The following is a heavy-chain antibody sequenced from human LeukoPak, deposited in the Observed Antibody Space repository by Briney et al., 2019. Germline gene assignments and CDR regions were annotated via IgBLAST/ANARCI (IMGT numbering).Heavy chain of an antibody. V-gene: IGHV1-69*04. CDR1: GGTFSCYA. J-gene: IGHJ4*02. CDR2: IIPILGIA. CDR3: ASNYIPSGYSSSCLDY. D-gene: IGHD6-13*01. Sequence: ASVKVSCKASGGTFSCYAISWVRQAPGQGLEWMGRIIPILGIANYAQKFQGRVTITADKSTSAAYMELSSLRSEDTAVYYCASNYIPSGYSSSCLDYWGQGTLVTVSS.